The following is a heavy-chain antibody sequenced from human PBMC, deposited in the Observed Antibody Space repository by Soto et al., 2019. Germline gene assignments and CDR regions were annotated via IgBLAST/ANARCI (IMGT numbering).Heavy chain of an antibody. Sequence: TSETLSLTCAVYGGSFSGYYWTWIRQPPGTGLEWIGEINHSGSTYYNPSLKSRVTISVDTSKNQFSLKLTSVTAADTAVYYCARDKITGLFDYWGQGTLVT. V-gene: IGHV4-34*01. D-gene: IGHD2-8*02. CDR2: INHSGST. J-gene: IGHJ4*02. CDR1: GGSFSGYY. CDR3: ARDKITGLFDY.